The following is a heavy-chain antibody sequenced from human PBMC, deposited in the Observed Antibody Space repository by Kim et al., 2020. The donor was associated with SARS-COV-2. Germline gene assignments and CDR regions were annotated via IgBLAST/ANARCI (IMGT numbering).Heavy chain of an antibody. CDR1: GYTFTSYG. D-gene: IGHD2-2*01. J-gene: IGHJ5*02. CDR3: ARDGLMVVPAASRPKNWFDP. CDR2: ISAYNGNT. V-gene: IGHV1-18*01. Sequence: ASVKVSCKASGYTFTSYGISWVRQAPGQGLEWMGWISAYNGNTNYAQKLQGRVTMTTDTSTSTAYMELRSLRSDDTAVYYCARDGLMVVPAASRPKNWFDPWGQGTLVTVSS.